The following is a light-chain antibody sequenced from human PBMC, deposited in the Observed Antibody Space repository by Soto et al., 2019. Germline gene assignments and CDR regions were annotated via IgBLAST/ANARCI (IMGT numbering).Light chain of an antibody. CDR1: QNINTY. CDR3: QQRSSWPRA. J-gene: IGKJ4*01. Sequence: EIELTQSPATLSLSLGERATLSCRASQNINTYLVWYQQKPGQAPRLLIYDAFKRATGVPDRFSGSGSGTDFTLTISSLAPEDFALYYCQQRSSWPRAFGGGTKVEIK. V-gene: IGKV3-11*01. CDR2: DAF.